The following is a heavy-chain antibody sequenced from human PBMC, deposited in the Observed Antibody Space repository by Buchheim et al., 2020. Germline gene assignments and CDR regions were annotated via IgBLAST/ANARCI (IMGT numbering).Heavy chain of an antibody. CDR2: ISYDGSNK. D-gene: IGHD3-3*01. Sequence: QVQLVESGGGVVQPGRSLRLSCAASGFTFSSYGMHWVRQAPGKGLEWVAVISYDGSNKYYADSVKGRFTISRANSKNTLYLQMNSLRAEDTAVYYCAKDHDFWSGYYGGGHFDYWGQGTL. J-gene: IGHJ4*02. CDR1: GFTFSSYG. CDR3: AKDHDFWSGYYGGGHFDY. V-gene: IGHV3-30*18.